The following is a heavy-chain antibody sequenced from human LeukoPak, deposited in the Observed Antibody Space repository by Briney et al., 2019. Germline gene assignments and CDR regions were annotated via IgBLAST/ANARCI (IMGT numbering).Heavy chain of an antibody. D-gene: IGHD3-10*01. Sequence: ASVKVSCKASGYTFTSYDINWVRQATGQGLEWMGWMNPNSGNTGYAQKFQGRVTMTRNTSISTAYMELSSLRSEDTAVYYCARGRRILGSGSYFMYYWGQGTLVTVSS. CDR3: ARGRRILGSGSYFMYY. V-gene: IGHV1-8*01. CDR2: MNPNSGNT. CDR1: GYTFTSYD. J-gene: IGHJ4*02.